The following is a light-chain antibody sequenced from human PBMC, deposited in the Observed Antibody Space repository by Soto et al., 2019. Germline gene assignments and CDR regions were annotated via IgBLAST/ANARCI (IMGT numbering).Light chain of an antibody. Sequence: LTQPASVSGSPGQSITISCTGTSSDIGNYKYVSWYQQHPGKAPKLMIYEVSNRPSGVSNRFSGSKSGNTASLTISGLQAEDETDYYCFSYTSSGTYVFGTGTKVTVL. CDR1: SSDIGNYKY. CDR2: EVS. J-gene: IGLJ1*01. CDR3: FSYTSSGTYV. V-gene: IGLV2-14*01.